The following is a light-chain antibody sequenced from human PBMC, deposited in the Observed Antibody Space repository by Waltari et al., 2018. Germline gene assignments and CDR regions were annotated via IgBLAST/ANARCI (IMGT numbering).Light chain of an antibody. CDR1: SGHSNYA. CDR3: QTWGTGWV. J-gene: IGLJ3*02. V-gene: IGLV4-69*01. CDR2: SNSDGSH. Sequence: QLVLTQSPSASASLGASVKLTCTLSSGHSNYAIAWHQQQPGKGPRFLMKSNSDGSHNKGDGIPDRFSGSTSGAERYLTISSLQSEDEAAYYCQTWGTGWVFGGGTKLTVL.